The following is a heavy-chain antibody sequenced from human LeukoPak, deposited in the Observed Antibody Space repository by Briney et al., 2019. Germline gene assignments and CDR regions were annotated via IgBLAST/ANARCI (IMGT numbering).Heavy chain of an antibody. CDR3: VRLTILIRSNYSYYMDV. D-gene: IGHD2-8*01. V-gene: IGHV4-39*07. CDR2: IFYSGNT. J-gene: IGHJ6*03. Sequence: WVRQPPGKGLEWIGSIFYSGNTYYNPSLKSRVTISIDTSKNQFSLKLSSVTAADTAVYFCVRLTILIRSNYSYYMDVWGKGTTVTVSS.